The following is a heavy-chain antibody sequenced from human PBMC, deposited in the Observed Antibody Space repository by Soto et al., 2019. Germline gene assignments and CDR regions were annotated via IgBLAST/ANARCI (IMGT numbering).Heavy chain of an antibody. CDR1: GFTFSDYY. Sequence: QVQLVESGGGLVKPGGSLRLSCAASGFTFSDYYMSWIRQAPGKGLEWVSYISSSSSYTNYADSVKGRFTISRDNAKNSLYLQRNSLRAEDTAVYYCAKDPTKTGDTGFWGQGTLVTVS. D-gene: IGHD7-27*01. CDR2: ISSSSSYT. V-gene: IGHV3-11*06. J-gene: IGHJ4*02. CDR3: AKDPTKTGDTGF.